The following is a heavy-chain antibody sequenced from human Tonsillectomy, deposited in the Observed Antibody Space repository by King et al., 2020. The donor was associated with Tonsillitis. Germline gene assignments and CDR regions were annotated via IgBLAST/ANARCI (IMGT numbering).Heavy chain of an antibody. CDR3: ARDQYSGSSRWFDP. J-gene: IGHJ5*02. V-gene: IGHV3-48*01. CDR2: ISSSSSTI. Sequence: VQLVESGGGLVQPGGSLRLSCAASGLTFSSYIMNWVRQAPGKGLEWVSYISSSSSTIYYADSVKGRFTISRDNAKNSLYLQMNSLRAEDTAVYYCARDQYSGSSRWFDPWGQGTLVTVSS. CDR1: GLTFSSYI. D-gene: IGHD1-26*01.